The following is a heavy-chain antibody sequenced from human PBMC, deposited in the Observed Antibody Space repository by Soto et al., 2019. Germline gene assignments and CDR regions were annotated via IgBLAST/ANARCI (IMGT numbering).Heavy chain of an antibody. J-gene: IGHJ4*02. D-gene: IGHD3-10*01. CDR1: GFTFSDHA. CDR2: IRGDFVTT. CDR3: VKEGKIGVEGFDF. V-gene: IGHV3-23*01. Sequence: PGGSLRLSCATSGFTFSDHAMHWVRQAPGEGLEWVSGIRGDFVTTPYADSVKGRFTISRDNSQNTLYLHMNSLRAEDTARYYCVKEGKIGVEGFDFWGQGTLVTVSS.